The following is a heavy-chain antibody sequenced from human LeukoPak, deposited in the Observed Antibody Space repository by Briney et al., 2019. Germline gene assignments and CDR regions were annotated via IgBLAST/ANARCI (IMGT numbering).Heavy chain of an antibody. J-gene: IGHJ6*04. CDR1: GFTFSSYG. D-gene: IGHD3-10*02. V-gene: IGHV3-48*04. CDR2: ISSSGSTI. CDR3: AELGITMIGGV. Sequence: GGSLRLSCAASGFTFSSYGMSWVRQAPGKGLEWVSYISSSGSTIYYADSVKGRFTMSRDNAKNSLYLQMNSLRAEDTAVYYCAELGITMIGGVWGKGTTVTISS.